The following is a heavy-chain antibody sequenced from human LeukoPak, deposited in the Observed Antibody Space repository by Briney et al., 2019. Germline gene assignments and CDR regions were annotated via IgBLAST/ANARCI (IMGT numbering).Heavy chain of an antibody. CDR2: INHSGST. Sequence: PSETLSLTCAVYGGSFSGYYWSWIRQPPGKGLEWIGEINHSGSTNYNPSLKSRVTISVDTSKNQFSLKLSSVTAADTAVYYCARLKRLILRHGIPPAQTENFDYWGQGTLVTVSS. J-gene: IGHJ4*02. CDR1: GGSFSGYY. V-gene: IGHV4-34*01. D-gene: IGHD1-14*01. CDR3: ARLKRLILRHGIPPAQTENFDY.